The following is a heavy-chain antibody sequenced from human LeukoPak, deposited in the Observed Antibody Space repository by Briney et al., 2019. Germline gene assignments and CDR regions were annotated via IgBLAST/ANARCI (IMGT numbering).Heavy chain of an antibody. D-gene: IGHD1-26*01. Sequence: GESLNISCNGCGYSFTSYWIGWGRHMTGKGLEWMGIIYPGDSDTRYSPSFQGQVTISADKSISTAYLQWSSLKASDTAMYYCARRRELLTEDYFDYWGQGTLVTVSS. CDR2: IYPGDSDT. CDR3: ARRRELLTEDYFDY. V-gene: IGHV5-51*01. J-gene: IGHJ4*02. CDR1: GYSFTSYW.